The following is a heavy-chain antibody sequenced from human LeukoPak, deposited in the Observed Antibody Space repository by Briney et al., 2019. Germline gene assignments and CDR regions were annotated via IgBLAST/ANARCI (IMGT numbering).Heavy chain of an antibody. V-gene: IGHV3-23*01. D-gene: IGHD2-2*01. J-gene: IGHJ5*02. CDR2: ISGSGGST. Sequence: GGSLRLSCAASGFTFSSYAMSWVRQAPGKGLEWVSAISGSGGSTYYADSMKGRFTISRDNSKNTLYLQMNSLRAEDTAVYYCAKDPRYIVVVPAAAFDPWGQGTLVTVSS. CDR3: AKDPRYIVVVPAAAFDP. CDR1: GFTFSSYA.